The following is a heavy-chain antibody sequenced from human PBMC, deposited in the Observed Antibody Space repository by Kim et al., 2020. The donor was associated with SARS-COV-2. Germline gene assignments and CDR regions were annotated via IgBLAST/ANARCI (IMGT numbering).Heavy chain of an antibody. V-gene: IGHV3-9*01. CDR1: GFTFDDYA. Sequence: GGSLRLSCAASGFTFDDYAMHWVRQAPGKGLEWVSGISWNSGSIGYADSVKGRFTISRDNAKNSLYLQMNSLRAGDTALYYCAKADTADYYGMDVWGQGTTVTVSS. J-gene: IGHJ6*02. CDR3: AKADTADYYGMDV. CDR2: ISWNSGSI. D-gene: IGHD5-18*01.